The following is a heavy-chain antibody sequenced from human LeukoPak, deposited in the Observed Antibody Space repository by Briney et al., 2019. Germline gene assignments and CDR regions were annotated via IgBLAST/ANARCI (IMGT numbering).Heavy chain of an antibody. V-gene: IGHV3-23*01. CDR3: AKEGAFCGGDCYGVFDS. Sequence: GRSLRLSCVASGFTFSNYAVTWVRQAPGKGLECVSTITNRGGSSYYADSLKGRFTISRDNSKNTLYLQMNGLRAEDTAVYYCAKEGAFCGGDCYGVFDSWGQGTLVTVSS. CDR2: ITNRGGSS. CDR1: GFTFSNYA. D-gene: IGHD2-21*02. J-gene: IGHJ4*02.